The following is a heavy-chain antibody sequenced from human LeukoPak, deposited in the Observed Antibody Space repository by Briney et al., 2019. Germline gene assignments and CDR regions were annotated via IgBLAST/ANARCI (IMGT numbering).Heavy chain of an antibody. CDR2: INHSGST. V-gene: IGHV4-34*01. J-gene: IGHJ6*03. D-gene: IGHD3-22*01. CDR3: ARTRGPHYYDSSGYWRNYYYYYMDV. CDR1: GGSFSGYY. Sequence: SETLSLTCAVYGGSFSGYYWSWIRQPPGKGLEWIGEINHSGSTNYNPSLKSRVTISVDTSKNQFSLKLSSVTAADTAVYYCARTRGPHYYDSSGYWRNYYYYYMDVWGKGTTVTVSS.